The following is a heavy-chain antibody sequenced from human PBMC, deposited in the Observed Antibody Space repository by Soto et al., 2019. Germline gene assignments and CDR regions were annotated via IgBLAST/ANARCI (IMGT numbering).Heavy chain of an antibody. D-gene: IGHD3-16*01. Sequence: GSGPTLVNPTQTLTLTCTFSGFSLSTSGVGVGWIRQPPGKALEWLALIYWDDDKRYSPSLKSRLTITKDTSKNQVVLTMTNMDPVDTATYYCAHRRYDYIWGSVLDNWFDPWGQGTLVTVSS. J-gene: IGHJ5*02. CDR3: AHRRYDYIWGSVLDNWFDP. CDR2: IYWDDDK. V-gene: IGHV2-5*02. CDR1: GFSLSTSGVG.